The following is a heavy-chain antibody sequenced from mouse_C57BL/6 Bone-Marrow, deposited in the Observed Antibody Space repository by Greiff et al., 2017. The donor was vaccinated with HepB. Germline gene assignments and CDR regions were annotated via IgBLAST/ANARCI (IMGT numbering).Heavy chain of an antibody. CDR2: INPNNGGT. D-gene: IGHD1-1*01. CDR3: AREGITTVVATSHFDV. J-gene: IGHJ1*03. Sequence: VQLQQSGPELVKPGASVKISCKASGYTFTDYYMNWVKQSHGKSLEWIGDINPNNGGTSYNQKFKGKATLTVDKSSSTAYMELRSLTSEDSAVYYCAREGITTVVATSHFDVWGTGTTVTVSS. V-gene: IGHV1-26*01. CDR1: GYTFTDYY.